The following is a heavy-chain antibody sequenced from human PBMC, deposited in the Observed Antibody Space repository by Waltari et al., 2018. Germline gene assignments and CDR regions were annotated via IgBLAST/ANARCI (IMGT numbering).Heavy chain of an antibody. CDR1: GYSFTSYW. V-gene: IGHV5-51*01. CDR2: IYPGDSDT. J-gene: IGHJ3*02. D-gene: IGHD2-21*02. Sequence: EVQLVQSGAEVKKPGESLKISCKGSGYSFTSYWIGWGRQMPGKGLEWMGRIYPGDSDTRNSPSFQGQVTISADKSISTAYLQWSSLKASDTAMYYCARGLVVTRGYDAFDIWGQGTMVTVSS. CDR3: ARGLVVTRGYDAFDI.